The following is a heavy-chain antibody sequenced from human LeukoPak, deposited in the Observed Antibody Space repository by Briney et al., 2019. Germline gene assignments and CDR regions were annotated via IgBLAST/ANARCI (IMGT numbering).Heavy chain of an antibody. D-gene: IGHD3-22*01. CDR3: ASGRGSYDSSGYYYRLIFYGMDV. CDR2: INPSGGST. Sequence: ASVKVSCKASGYTFTSYYMHWVRQAPGQGLEWMGIINPSGGSTSYAQKFQGRVTITRDTSASTAYMELSSLRSEDTAVYYCASGRGSYDSSGYYYRLIFYGMDVWGQGTTVTVSS. J-gene: IGHJ6*02. V-gene: IGHV1-46*01. CDR1: GYTFTSYY.